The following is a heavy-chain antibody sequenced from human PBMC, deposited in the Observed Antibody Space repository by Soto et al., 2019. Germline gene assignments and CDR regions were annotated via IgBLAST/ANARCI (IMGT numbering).Heavy chain of an antibody. CDR1: GGSISSGDYY. CDR2: IYYSGST. Sequence: PSETLSLTCTVSGGSISSGDYYWSWIRQPPGKGLGWIGYIYYSGSTYYNPSLKSRVTISVDTSKNQFSLKLSSVTAADTAVYYCAGYCTNGVCPRWGQGTLVTVSS. J-gene: IGHJ4*02. V-gene: IGHV4-30-4*01. CDR3: AGYCTNGVCPR. D-gene: IGHD2-8*01.